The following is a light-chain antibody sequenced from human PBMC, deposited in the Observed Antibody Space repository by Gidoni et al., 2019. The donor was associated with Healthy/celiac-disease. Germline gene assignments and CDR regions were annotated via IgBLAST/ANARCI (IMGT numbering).Light chain of an antibody. Sequence: DLVMTQSPLSLPVSPGEPASISCRSSQSLLHSNGYNYLDWYLQQPGQSPQLLIFLGSNRASGVPDRFSGSGSGTDFTLKISRVEAEDVGVYYCMQALQTPLTFGGGTKVEIK. CDR3: MQALQTPLT. CDR2: LGS. V-gene: IGKV2-28*01. J-gene: IGKJ4*01. CDR1: QSLLHSNGYNY.